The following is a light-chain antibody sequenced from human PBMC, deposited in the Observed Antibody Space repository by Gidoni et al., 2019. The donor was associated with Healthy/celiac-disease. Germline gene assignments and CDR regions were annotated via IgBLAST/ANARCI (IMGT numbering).Light chain of an antibody. J-gene: IGKJ4*01. Sequence: DIVMPQSPDSLAVSLGERATINCKSSQSVLYSSNNKNYLAWYQQKPGQPPTLLIYWASTRESGVPDRFSGSGSGTDFTLTISSLQAEYVAVYYCQQYYSTLLTFGGGTKVEIK. CDR2: WAS. CDR1: QSVLYSSNNKNY. CDR3: QQYYSTLLT. V-gene: IGKV4-1*01.